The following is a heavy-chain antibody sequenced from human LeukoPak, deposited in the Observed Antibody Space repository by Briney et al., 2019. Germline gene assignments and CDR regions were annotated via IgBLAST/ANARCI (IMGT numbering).Heavy chain of an antibody. Sequence: GESLKISCKGSGYSFTSYWIGWVRQMPGKGLEWMGIIYPGDSDTRYSPSFQGQVTISADKSISTAYLQWSSLKASDTAMYYCARATFPGTRSGIYYGMDVWGQGTTVTVSS. V-gene: IGHV5-51*01. J-gene: IGHJ6*02. CDR3: ARATFPGTRSGIYYGMDV. D-gene: IGHD3-3*01. CDR2: IYPGDSDT. CDR1: GYSFTSYW.